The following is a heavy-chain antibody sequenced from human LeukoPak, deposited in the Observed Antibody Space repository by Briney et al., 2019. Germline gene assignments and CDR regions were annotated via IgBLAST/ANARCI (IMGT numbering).Heavy chain of an antibody. D-gene: IGHD4-17*01. CDR2: ISAYNGNT. CDR1: GCTFTSYG. Sequence: GASVKVSCKASGCTFTSYGISWVRQAPGQGLEWMGWISAYNGNTNYAQKLQGRVTMTTDTSTSTAYMELRSLRSDDTTVYYCARDGELTTVTASYYYYYYMDVWGKGTTVTVSS. J-gene: IGHJ6*03. CDR3: ARDGELTTVTASYYYYYYMDV. V-gene: IGHV1-18*01.